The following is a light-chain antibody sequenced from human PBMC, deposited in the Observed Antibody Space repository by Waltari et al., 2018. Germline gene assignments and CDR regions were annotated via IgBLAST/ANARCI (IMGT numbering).Light chain of an antibody. CDR1: QSVSSSY. V-gene: IGKV3-20*01. CDR3: QQYGSSPQT. Sequence: EIVLTQSPGTLSLSPGERATLSCRASQSVSSSYLAWYQQKPGQAPRLLIYGASSRATGIPDRFSGSGSVTDFTLTISRLEPEDFAVYYCQQYGSSPQTFGQGTKLESK. J-gene: IGKJ2*01. CDR2: GAS.